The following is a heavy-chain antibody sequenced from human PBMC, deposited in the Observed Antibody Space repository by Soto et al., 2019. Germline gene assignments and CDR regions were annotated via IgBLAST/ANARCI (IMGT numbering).Heavy chain of an antibody. CDR2: INAGNGNT. CDR3: ARPPQGYCSSTRCYDNWFDP. J-gene: IGHJ5*02. D-gene: IGHD2-2*01. Sequence: ASVKVSCKASGYTFTSYAMHWVRQAPGQRLEWMGWINAGNGNTKYSQKFQGRVTITRDTSASTAYMELSSLRSEDTAVYYFARPPQGYCSSTRCYDNWFDPWGQGTLVTVSS. CDR1: GYTFTSYA. V-gene: IGHV1-3*01.